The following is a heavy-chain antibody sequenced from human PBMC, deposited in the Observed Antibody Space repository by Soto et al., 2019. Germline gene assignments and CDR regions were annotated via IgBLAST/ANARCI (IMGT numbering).Heavy chain of an antibody. CDR2: ISDDGASI. D-gene: IGHD5-18*01. V-gene: IGHV3-48*03. Sequence: GGSLRLSCEASGFSFSSFAMNWVRQAPGRGLEWVSYISDDGASIYYADSLKGRFTISRDNAKNSLSLQMNNLRAEDTAVYYCARENSVQAWLHHFDHWGLGTLVTVS. CDR1: GFSFSSFA. J-gene: IGHJ4*02. CDR3: ARENSVQAWLHHFDH.